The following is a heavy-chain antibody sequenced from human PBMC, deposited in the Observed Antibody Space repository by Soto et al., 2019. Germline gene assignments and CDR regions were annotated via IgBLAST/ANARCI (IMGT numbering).Heavy chain of an antibody. CDR3: ARDPRGGYSYGFDY. J-gene: IGHJ4*02. V-gene: IGHV1-69*12. Sequence: QVQLVQSGAEVKKPGSSVKVSCKASGGTFSSYAISWVRQAPGQGLEWMGGIIPIFGTANYAQKFQGRVTXXAXEXXSTAYMELSSLRSEDTAVYYCARDPRGGYSYGFDYWGQGTLVTVSS. CDR2: IIPIFGTA. D-gene: IGHD5-18*01. CDR1: GGTFSSYA.